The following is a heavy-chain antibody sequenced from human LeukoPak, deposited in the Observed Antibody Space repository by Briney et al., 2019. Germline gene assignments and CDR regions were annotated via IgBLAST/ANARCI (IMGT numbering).Heavy chain of an antibody. J-gene: IGHJ6*03. CDR1: GGTFSSYA. CDR2: IIPTFGTA. Sequence: SVKVSCKASGGTFSSYAISWVRQAPGQGLEWTGGIIPTFGTANYAQKFQGRVTITTDESTSTAYMELSSLRSEDTAVYYCARAMETYYDFWSGYPNKNYYYYMDVWGKGTTVTVSS. V-gene: IGHV1-69*05. CDR3: ARAMETYYDFWSGYPNKNYYYYMDV. D-gene: IGHD3-3*01.